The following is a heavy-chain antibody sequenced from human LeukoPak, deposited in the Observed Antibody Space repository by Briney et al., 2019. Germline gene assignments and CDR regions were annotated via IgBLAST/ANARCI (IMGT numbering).Heavy chain of an antibody. V-gene: IGHV3-33*01. Sequence: GRSLRLSCGASGFTFSRYGMHWVRQAPGKGLEWVAIIWYDGSNKYYADSVKGRFTISRDNSKNTLYLQMNSLRAEGTAVYYCARDSSTTVTGAFDIWGQGTMVTVSS. CDR2: IWYDGSNK. CDR1: GFTFSRYG. D-gene: IGHD4-17*01. CDR3: ARDSSTTVTGAFDI. J-gene: IGHJ3*02.